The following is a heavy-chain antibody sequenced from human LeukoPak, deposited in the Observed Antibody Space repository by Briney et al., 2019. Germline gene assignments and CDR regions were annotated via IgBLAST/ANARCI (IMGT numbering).Heavy chain of an antibody. V-gene: IGHV3-74*01. CDR2: INSDGSSA. J-gene: IGHJ4*02. CDR3: ARLRVYYSGGSCYSDY. CDR1: GFAFSSYW. Sequence: GGSLRLFCAASGFAFSSYWMHCVRQAPGKGLVWVARINSDGSSAIHADSMKGRFTISRDNAKNTLYLQMNSLRAEDTAVYYCARLRVYYSGGSCYSDYWGQGTLVAVSS. D-gene: IGHD2-15*01.